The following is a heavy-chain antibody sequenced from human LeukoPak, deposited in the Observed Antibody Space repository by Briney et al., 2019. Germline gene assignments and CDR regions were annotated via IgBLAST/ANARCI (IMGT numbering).Heavy chain of an antibody. V-gene: IGHV3-9*01. CDR1: GFTFDDYA. CDR3: AKDFHSSGWSHFDY. Sequence: AGGSLRLSCAASGFTFDDYAMHWVRQAAGEGLEWVSGISWNSGSIGYADSVKGRFTISRDNAKNSLYLQMNSLRAEDTALYYCAKDFHSSGWSHFDYWGQGTLVTVSS. CDR2: ISWNSGSI. D-gene: IGHD6-19*01. J-gene: IGHJ4*02.